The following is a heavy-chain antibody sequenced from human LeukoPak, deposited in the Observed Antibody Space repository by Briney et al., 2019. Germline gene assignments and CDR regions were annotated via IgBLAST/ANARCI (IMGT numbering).Heavy chain of an antibody. CDR1: GGSFSSYY. Sequence: PSETLSLTCAVYGGSFSSYYWSWIRQPPGKGLEWIGYIYYSGSTNYNPSLKSRVTISVDTSKNQFSLKLSSVTAADTAVYYCASGTLKRGYSYALDYWGQGTLVTVSS. V-gene: IGHV4-59*01. D-gene: IGHD5-18*01. CDR2: IYYSGST. CDR3: ASGTLKRGYSYALDY. J-gene: IGHJ4*02.